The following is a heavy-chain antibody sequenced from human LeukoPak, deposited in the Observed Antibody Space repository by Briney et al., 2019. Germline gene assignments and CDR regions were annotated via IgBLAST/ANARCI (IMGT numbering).Heavy chain of an antibody. CDR1: RGSVTSASHY. V-gene: IGHV4-39*01. D-gene: IGHD4-23*01. CDR3: TRHHDYGDKIDY. Sequence: SETLSLTCTVSRGSVTSASHYWAWIRQPPGKGLEWIGSIHYSGSTYYSPSLKSRLAISGDTSKSQFSLKLTFVTAADTAVYYCTRHHDYGDKIDYWGQGTLVTVSS. CDR2: IHYSGST. J-gene: IGHJ4*02.